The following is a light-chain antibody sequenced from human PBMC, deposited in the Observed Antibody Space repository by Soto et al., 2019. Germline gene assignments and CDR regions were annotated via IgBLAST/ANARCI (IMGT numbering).Light chain of an antibody. V-gene: IGLV2-14*03. CDR1: SSDVGGYNY. J-gene: IGLJ2*01. CDR3: SSFTSSSTLV. CDR2: DVT. Sequence: QSALTQPASVSGSPRQSITISCTGTSSDVGGYNYVSWYQQHPGKAPKLMIYDVTNRPSGVSIRFSGSKSGNTASLTISGLQAEDEADYYCSSFTSSSTLVFGGGTKLTVL.